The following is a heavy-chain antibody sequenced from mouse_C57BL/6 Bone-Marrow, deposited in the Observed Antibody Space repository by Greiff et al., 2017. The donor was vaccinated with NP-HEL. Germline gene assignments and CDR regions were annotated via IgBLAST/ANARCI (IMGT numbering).Heavy chain of an antibody. D-gene: IGHD1-1*02. CDR2: INPGSGGT. J-gene: IGHJ2*01. CDR1: GYAFTNYL. CDR3: ARGGNYPHVDY. V-gene: IGHV1-54*01. Sequence: QVQLQQSGAELVRPGTSVKVSCKASGYAFTNYLIEWVKQRPGQGLEWIGVINPGSGGTNYNEKFKGKATLTADKSSSTAYMHLSSLTSEDSAVYFCARGGNYPHVDYWGQGTTLTVSS.